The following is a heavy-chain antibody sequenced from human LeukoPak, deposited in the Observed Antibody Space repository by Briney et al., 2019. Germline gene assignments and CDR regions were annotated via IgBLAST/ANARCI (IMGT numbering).Heavy chain of an antibody. CDR3: ARAVADMDYFDY. Sequence: ASVNVSCKASGYTFTSYYMHWVRQAPGQGLEWMGIINPSGGSTSYAQKFQGRVTMTRDTSTSTVYMELSSLRSEDTAVYYCARAVADMDYFDYWGQGTLVTVSS. CDR1: GYTFTSYY. CDR2: INPSGGST. V-gene: IGHV1-46*01. J-gene: IGHJ4*02. D-gene: IGHD6-19*01.